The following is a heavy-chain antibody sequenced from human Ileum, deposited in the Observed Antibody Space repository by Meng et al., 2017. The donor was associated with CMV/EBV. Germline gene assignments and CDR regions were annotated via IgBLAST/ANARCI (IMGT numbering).Heavy chain of an antibody. D-gene: IGHD3-3*01. Sequence: QLQLQPGGAGLLKPSEPLSLTCTASGGSTTSSTYYWGWIRQPPGKGLEWIGSVYYSGTTYYNPSLKSRVNMSIDTSKNRFSLKPSSATAADTAVYYCARNVGFYSSQIAYWGQGALVTVSS. CDR3: ARNVGFYSSQIAY. CDR1: GGSTTSSTYY. J-gene: IGHJ4*02. V-gene: IGHV4-39*07. CDR2: VYYSGTT.